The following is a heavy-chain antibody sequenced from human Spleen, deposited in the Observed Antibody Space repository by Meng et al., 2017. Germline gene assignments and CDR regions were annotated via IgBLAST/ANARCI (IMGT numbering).Heavy chain of an antibody. D-gene: IGHD3-10*01. Sequence: EHLVESGGGVVQPGRSLRLSCAASGFSFIDYAMHWVRQAPGKGLEWVSAISGSGGSTYYADSVKGRFTISRDNSKNTLYLQMNSLRAEDTAVYYCAKNYGSGWGQGTLVTVSS. CDR2: ISGSGGST. V-gene: IGHV3-23*04. CDR1: GFSFIDYA. J-gene: IGHJ4*02. CDR3: AKNYGSG.